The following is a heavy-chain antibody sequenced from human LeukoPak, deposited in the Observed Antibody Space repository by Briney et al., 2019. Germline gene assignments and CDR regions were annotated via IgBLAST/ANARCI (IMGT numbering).Heavy chain of an antibody. J-gene: IGHJ2*01. CDR2: ISAYNGNT. V-gene: IGHV1-18*01. CDR3: ATGRRHYGGPNSYFDL. Sequence: ASVTVSCKASGYTFTSYGISWVRQAPGQGLEWMGWISAYNGNTNYAQKLQGRVTMTTDTSTSTAYMELRSLRSDDTAVYYCATGRRHYGGPNSYFDLWGRGTLVTVSS. CDR1: GYTFTSYG. D-gene: IGHD4-23*01.